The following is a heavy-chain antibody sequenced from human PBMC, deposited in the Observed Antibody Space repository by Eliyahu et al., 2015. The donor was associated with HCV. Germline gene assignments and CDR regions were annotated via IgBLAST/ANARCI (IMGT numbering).Heavy chain of an antibody. J-gene: IGHJ5*02. CDR1: GXXITTYX. D-gene: IGHD6-19*01. V-gene: IGHV4-59*01. CDR2: IHSSGST. Sequence: QVQLQESGPGLVKPSETLXXTCPXPGXXITTYXWRWXRQPPGKGLEWIGYIHSSGSTNYTPSLKSRVTISVDTSKNQFSLKLTSVTAADTAMYYCASGGGGIAVTGTGGWFDPWGQGTLVTVSS. CDR3: ASGGGGIAVTGTGGWFDP.